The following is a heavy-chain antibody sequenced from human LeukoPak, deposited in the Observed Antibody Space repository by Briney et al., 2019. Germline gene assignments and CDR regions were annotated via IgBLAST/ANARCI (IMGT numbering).Heavy chain of an antibody. CDR1: GFTFSDHH. J-gene: IGHJ4*02. Sequence: GGSLRLSCAASGFTFSDHHMDWVRQAPGKGPEWVGRIRKKVNSYTTEYAASVKGRFTISRDDSKNSLYLQMNSVETEDTAVYYCARVDRGGYYSGNWGQGTPVTVSS. CDR3: ARVDRGGYYSGN. V-gene: IGHV3-72*01. CDR2: IRKKVNSYTT. D-gene: IGHD3-22*01.